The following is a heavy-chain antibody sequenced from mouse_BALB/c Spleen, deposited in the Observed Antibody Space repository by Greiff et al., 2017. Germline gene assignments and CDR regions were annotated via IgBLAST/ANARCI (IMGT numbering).Heavy chain of an antibody. CDR3: TRRGAWFAY. CDR2: IDPETGGT. J-gene: IGHJ3*01. V-gene: IGHV1-15*01. Sequence: VQLQQSGAELVRPGASVTLSCKASGYTFTDYEMHWVKQTPVHGLEWIGAIDPETGGTAYNKKFKGKATLTADTSSSTAYMELRSLTSEDSAVYYYTRRGAWFAYWGQGTLVTVSA. CDR1: GYTFTDYE.